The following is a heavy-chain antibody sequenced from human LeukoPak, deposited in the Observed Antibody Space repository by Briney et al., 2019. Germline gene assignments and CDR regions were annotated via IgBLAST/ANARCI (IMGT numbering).Heavy chain of an antibody. D-gene: IGHD1-7*01. J-gene: IGHJ5*02. CDR2: IYYSGST. Sequence: SQTLSLTCTVSGGSISSGGYYWSWIRQHPGKGLEWIGYIYYSGSTCYNPSLKSRVTISVDTSKNQFSLKLSSVTAADTAVYYCASVLTGTTEFDPWGQGTLVTVSS. CDR3: ASVLTGTTEFDP. CDR1: GGSISSGGYY. V-gene: IGHV4-31*03.